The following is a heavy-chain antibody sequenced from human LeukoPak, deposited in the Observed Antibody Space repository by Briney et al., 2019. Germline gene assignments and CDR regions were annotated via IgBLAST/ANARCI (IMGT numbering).Heavy chain of an antibody. D-gene: IGHD6-6*01. Sequence: SETLSLTCSVSGDSISSNNFYWGWIRQPPGKGLEWIGSICFGRSTYYNPSLKSRVTISGDTSKNQSSLRLSSVTAADTAVYYCARRGITALWFDPWGQGILVTVSS. CDR2: ICFGRST. V-gene: IGHV4-39*01. J-gene: IGHJ5*02. CDR1: GDSISSNNFY. CDR3: ARRGITALWFDP.